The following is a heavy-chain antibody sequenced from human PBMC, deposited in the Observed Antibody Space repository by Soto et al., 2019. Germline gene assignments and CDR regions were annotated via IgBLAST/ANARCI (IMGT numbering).Heavy chain of an antibody. CDR1: GGTFSSYA. CDR3: SRASYSPWGGPKGDNWFDP. Sequence: GASVKVSCKASGGTFSSYAISWVRQAPGQGLEWMGGIIPIFGTANYAQKFQGRVTITADESTSTAYMELSSMRSEDTAVYFCSRASYSPWGGPKGDNWFDPWGQGTLVTVSS. V-gene: IGHV1-69*13. CDR2: IIPIFGTA. J-gene: IGHJ5*02. D-gene: IGHD1-26*01.